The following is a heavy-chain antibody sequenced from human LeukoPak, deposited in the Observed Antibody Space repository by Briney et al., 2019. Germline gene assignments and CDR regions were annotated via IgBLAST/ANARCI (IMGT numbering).Heavy chain of an antibody. CDR1: GFTFNSYG. V-gene: IGHV3-30*02. CDR2: IRHDGSNT. CDR3: ARVAVSGPTGWFDS. Sequence: GGSLRLSCEASGFTFNSYGMHWVRQAPGKGLEWVAFIRHDGSNTYYADSVKGRFTISRDNVGNVVYLQMNSLGAEDTAVYYCARVAVSGPTGWFDSWGQGTLVIVSS. D-gene: IGHD2-8*02. J-gene: IGHJ5*01.